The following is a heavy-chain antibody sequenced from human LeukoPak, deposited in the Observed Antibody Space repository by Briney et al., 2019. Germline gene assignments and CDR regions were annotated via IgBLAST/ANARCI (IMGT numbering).Heavy chain of an antibody. V-gene: IGHV3-23*01. CDR1: GFTFSSYA. CDR2: ISGSGGST. D-gene: IGHD6-13*01. J-gene: IGHJ4*02. Sequence: GGSLRLSCAASGFTFSSYAMSWVRQAPGRGLEWVSAISGSGGSTYYADSVKGRFTISRDNSKNTLYLQMNSLRAEDTAVYYCAKASLYSSSPGWGQGTLVTVSS. CDR3: AKASLYSSSPG.